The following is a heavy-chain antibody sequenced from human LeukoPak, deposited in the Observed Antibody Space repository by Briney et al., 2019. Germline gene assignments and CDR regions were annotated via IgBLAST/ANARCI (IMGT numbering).Heavy chain of an antibody. J-gene: IGHJ3*02. CDR3: ARGRWLQLGAFDI. D-gene: IGHD5-24*01. CDR1: GGSISSYY. V-gene: IGHV4-59*01. CDR2: IYYSGST. Sequence: LETLSLTCTVSGGSISSYYWSWIRQPPGKGLEWIGYIYYSGSTNYNPSLKSRVTISVDTSKNQFSLKLSSVTAADTAVYYCARGRWLQLGAFDIWGQGTMVTVSS.